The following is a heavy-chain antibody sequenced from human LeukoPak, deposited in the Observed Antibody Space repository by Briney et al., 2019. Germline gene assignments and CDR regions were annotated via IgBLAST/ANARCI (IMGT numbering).Heavy chain of an antibody. D-gene: IGHD5-12*01. CDR1: GFTFSTYA. V-gene: IGHV3-23*01. Sequence: GGSLRLSCEVPGFTFSTYAMSWVRQAPGKGLEWVSVISGSGGSTYYADSVKGRFTISRDNSKNTLYLQMNSLRAEDTAVYYCAKDGSSSGYPYYMDVWGKGTTVTVSS. CDR3: AKDGSSSGYPYYMDV. J-gene: IGHJ6*03. CDR2: ISGSGGST.